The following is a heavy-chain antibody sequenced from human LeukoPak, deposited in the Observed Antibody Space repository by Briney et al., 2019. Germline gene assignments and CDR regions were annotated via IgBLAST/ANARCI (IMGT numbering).Heavy chain of an antibody. D-gene: IGHD6-19*01. CDR1: GYTFTTYG. Sequence: ASVKVSCKASGYTFTTYGIGWVRQAPGQGLEWMGWISGYNGNTNFAQKFLGRVTMTRDTSTSTAYMDLSRLTSDDTAVYYCARTTSGWSATDYWGQGTLVTVSS. CDR2: ISGYNGNT. CDR3: ARTTSGWSATDY. V-gene: IGHV1-18*01. J-gene: IGHJ4*02.